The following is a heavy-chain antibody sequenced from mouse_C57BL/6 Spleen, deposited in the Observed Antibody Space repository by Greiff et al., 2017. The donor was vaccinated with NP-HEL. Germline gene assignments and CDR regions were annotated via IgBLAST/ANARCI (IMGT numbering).Heavy chain of an antibody. V-gene: IGHV1-61*01. CDR1: GYTFTSYW. J-gene: IGHJ2*01. D-gene: IGHD2-5*01. CDR2: IYPSDSEP. CDR3: AGENHSNYWYYFDY. Sequence: VQLQQPGAELVRPGSSVKLSCTASGYTFTSYWVDWVKQRPGQGLEWIGNIYPSDSEPHYNQKFTDKATLTVDNSSSTAYMQLSSLTSADSSVYYCAGENHSNYWYYFDYWGQGTTLTVAS.